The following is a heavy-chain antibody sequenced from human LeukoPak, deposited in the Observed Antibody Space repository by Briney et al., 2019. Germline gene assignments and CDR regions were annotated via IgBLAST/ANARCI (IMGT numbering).Heavy chain of an antibody. Sequence: GGSLRLSCGASGFTFSSYGMSWVRQAPGKGLEWVSTISGSGDSTYYADSVKGRFTISRDNSKNTLYLQMNSLRAEDTAVYYCAKGGAVSSKSITMVRGTRRYYYYMDVWGKGTTVTISS. CDR1: GFTFSSYG. J-gene: IGHJ6*03. CDR2: ISGSGDST. D-gene: IGHD3-10*01. CDR3: AKGGAVSSKSITMVRGTRRYYYYMDV. V-gene: IGHV3-23*01.